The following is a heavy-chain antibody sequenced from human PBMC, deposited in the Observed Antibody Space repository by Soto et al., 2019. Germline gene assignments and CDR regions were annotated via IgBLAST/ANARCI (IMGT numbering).Heavy chain of an antibody. D-gene: IGHD5-18*01. V-gene: IGHV3-7*05. Sequence: HPGGSLRLSCAASGFTFNDHWMTWVRQAPGKGLEWVADIKKDGGEKRYVDSVKGRFTISRDNAKNSLYLQMNSLRPEDTAVYYCARVAVDTGYRPFDYWGQGTPVTVSS. CDR3: ARVAVDTGYRPFDY. CDR2: IKKDGGEK. J-gene: IGHJ4*02. CDR1: GFTFNDHW.